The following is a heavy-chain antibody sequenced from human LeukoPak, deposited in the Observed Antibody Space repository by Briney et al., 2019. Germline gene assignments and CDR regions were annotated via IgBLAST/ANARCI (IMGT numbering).Heavy chain of an antibody. D-gene: IGHD2-15*01. Sequence: GGSLRLSCAASGFSFSSYAMSWVRQAPGKGLEWVSAISGSGGSTYYADSVKGRFTISRDNSKNTLYLQMNSLRAEDTAVYYCAKDRVGIVVVVAAVFDYWGQGTLVTVSS. CDR2: ISGSGGST. V-gene: IGHV3-23*01. CDR3: AKDRVGIVVVVAAVFDY. J-gene: IGHJ4*02. CDR1: GFSFSSYA.